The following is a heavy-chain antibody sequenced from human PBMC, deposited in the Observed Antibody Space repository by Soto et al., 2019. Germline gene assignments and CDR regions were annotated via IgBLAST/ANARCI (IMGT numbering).Heavy chain of an antibody. CDR2: IWYDGSNK. Sequence: GGSLRLSCAASGFTFSSYGMHWVRQAPGKGLEWVAVIWYDGSNKYYADSVKGRFTISRDNSKNTLYLQMNSLRAEDTAVYYCARSGSHKYYSYGMDVWGQGTTVTVSS. CDR1: GFTFSSYG. V-gene: IGHV3-33*01. CDR3: ARSGSHKYYSYGMDV. D-gene: IGHD3-10*01. J-gene: IGHJ6*02.